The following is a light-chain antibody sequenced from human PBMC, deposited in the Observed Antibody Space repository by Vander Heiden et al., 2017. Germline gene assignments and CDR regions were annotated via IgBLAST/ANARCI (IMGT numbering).Light chain of an antibody. CDR3: QQYGSSPWT. Sequence: EIVLTPSPGTLSLSPGERATLSCRASQSVSSSYLAWYQQKPGQAPRLLIYGASTRATGIPDRFSGSGSGTDFTLTISRLEPEDLAVYYCQQYGSSPWTFGQGTKVEIK. V-gene: IGKV3-20*01. J-gene: IGKJ1*01. CDR1: QSVSSSY. CDR2: GAS.